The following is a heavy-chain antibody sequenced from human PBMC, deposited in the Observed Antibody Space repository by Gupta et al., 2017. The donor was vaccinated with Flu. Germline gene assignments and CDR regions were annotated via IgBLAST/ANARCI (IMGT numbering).Heavy chain of an antibody. J-gene: IGHJ6*02. V-gene: IGHV3-33*01. Sequence: QVQLVESGGGVVQPGRSLRLSCAASGFTFSSYGMHWVRQAPGKGLEWVAVIWYDGSNKYYADSVKGRFTISRDNSKNTLYLQMNSLRAEDTAVYYCARTKKNYYDSSGSYYYGMDVWGQGTTVTVSS. CDR1: GFTFSSYG. CDR2: IWYDGSNK. CDR3: ARTKKNYYDSSGSYYYGMDV. D-gene: IGHD3-22*01.